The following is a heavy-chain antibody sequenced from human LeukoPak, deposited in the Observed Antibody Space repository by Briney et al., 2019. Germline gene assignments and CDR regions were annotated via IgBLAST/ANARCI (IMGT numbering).Heavy chain of an antibody. CDR1: GGSISSYY. D-gene: IGHD5-12*01. J-gene: IGHJ5*02. CDR2: IYYSGST. CDR3: ARLSSGYDPWYFDYWGQGTFWFDP. V-gene: IGHV4-59*08. Sequence: PSETLSLTCTVSGGSISSYYWSWIRQPPGKGLEWIGYIYYSGSTNYNPSLKSRVTISVDTSKNQFSLKLSFVTAADTAVYYCARLSSGYDPWYFDYWGQGTFWFDPWGQGTLVTVSS.